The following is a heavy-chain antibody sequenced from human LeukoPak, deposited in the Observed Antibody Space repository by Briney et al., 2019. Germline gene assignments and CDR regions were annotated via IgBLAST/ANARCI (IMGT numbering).Heavy chain of an antibody. CDR1: GGSISSSS. Sequence: LSLTCTVSGGSISSSSYYWGWIRQPPGKGLEWISYIGDIDRYYADSVKGRFTISRDNAKNSLYLEMNSLRAEDTAVYYCARGGLGNNNGQDYWGQGALVTVSS. V-gene: IGHV3-11*04. CDR3: ARGGLGNNNGQDY. D-gene: IGHD1/OR15-1a*01. CDR2: IGDIDR. J-gene: IGHJ4*02.